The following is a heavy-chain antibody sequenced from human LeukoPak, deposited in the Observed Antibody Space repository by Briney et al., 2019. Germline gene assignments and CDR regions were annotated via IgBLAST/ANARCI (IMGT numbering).Heavy chain of an antibody. Sequence: PGGSLRLSCAASGFTFSSYAMHWVRQAPGKGLEYVSAISSNGGSTYYANSVKGRFTISRDNSKNTLYLQMGRLRAEDMAVYYCARVPYYYYMDVWGEGTTVTVSS. CDR2: ISSNGGST. V-gene: IGHV3-64*01. J-gene: IGHJ6*03. CDR1: GFTFSSYA. CDR3: ARVPYYYYMDV.